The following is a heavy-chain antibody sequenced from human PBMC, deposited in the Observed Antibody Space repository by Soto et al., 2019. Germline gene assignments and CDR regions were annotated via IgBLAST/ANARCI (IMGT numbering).Heavy chain of an antibody. Sequence: EVHLLESGGGLVQPGGSLRLSCAASGFTFNNYAMNWVRQAPGKGLEWVSLIVGSGGDTYYADSVKGRFTISRDNSKDTLYLQMNSLGAEDTAVYYCATSGDWGRYFYYMDVWGKGTTVTVSS. CDR1: GFTFNNYA. D-gene: IGHD2-21*02. CDR2: IVGSGGDT. CDR3: ATSGDWGRYFYYMDV. V-gene: IGHV3-23*01. J-gene: IGHJ6*03.